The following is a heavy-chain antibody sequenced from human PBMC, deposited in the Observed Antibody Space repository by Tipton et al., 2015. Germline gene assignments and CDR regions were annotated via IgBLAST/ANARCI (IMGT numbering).Heavy chain of an antibody. J-gene: IGHJ4*02. CDR3: ARVKVATMLYYFDY. Sequence: PGLVKPSETLSLTCTVSGGSVNSNTNYWSWIRQPPGKGLEWIGSIYYSGNTYYNPSLKSRVTISVDTSKSQFSLKLTSVTAADTAVYYCARVKVATMLYYFDYWGQGTLVTVSS. CDR2: IYYSGNT. D-gene: IGHD5-12*01. V-gene: IGHV4-39*07. CDR1: GGSVNSNTNY.